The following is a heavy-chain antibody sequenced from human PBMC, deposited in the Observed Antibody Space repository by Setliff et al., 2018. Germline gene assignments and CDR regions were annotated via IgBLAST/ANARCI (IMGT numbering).Heavy chain of an antibody. CDR1: GGSISSSSYY. D-gene: IGHD3-3*01. V-gene: IGHV4-39*07. CDR2: IYYSGST. J-gene: IGHJ4*02. CDR3: ARTDDYYNFYAY. Sequence: SETLSLTCTVSGGSISSSSYYWGWIRQPPGKGLEWIGSIYYSGSTYYNPSLKSRVTISVDTSKNQFSLKLSSVTAADTAVYYCARTDDYYNFYAYWGQGTLVTVSS.